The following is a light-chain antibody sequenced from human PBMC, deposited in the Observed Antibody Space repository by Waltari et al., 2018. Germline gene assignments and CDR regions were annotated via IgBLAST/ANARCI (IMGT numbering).Light chain of an antibody. V-gene: IGKV3-20*01. CDR3: QKYVSLPAT. CDR2: DAS. CDR1: QGVGRY. J-gene: IGKJ1*01. Sequence: SCRASQGVGRYLAWYQQKPGQAPRLLIYDASIRATGIPDRFSGSGSGTDFSLTISRLEPEDFAVYYCQKYVSLPATFGQGTKVEIK.